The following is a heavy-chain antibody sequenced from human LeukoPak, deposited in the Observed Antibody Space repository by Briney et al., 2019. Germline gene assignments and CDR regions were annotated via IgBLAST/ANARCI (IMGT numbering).Heavy chain of an antibody. J-gene: IGHJ3*02. CDR2: IYTSGST. V-gene: IGHV4-61*02. Sequence: SQTLSLTCTVSGGSISSGSYYWSWIRQPAGKGLEWIGRIYTSGSTNYNPSLKSRVTISVDTSKNQFSLKLSSVTAADTAVYYCARASVVPAAMLNAFDIWGQGTMATVSS. CDR3: ARASVVPAAMLNAFDI. D-gene: IGHD2-2*01. CDR1: GGSISSGSYY.